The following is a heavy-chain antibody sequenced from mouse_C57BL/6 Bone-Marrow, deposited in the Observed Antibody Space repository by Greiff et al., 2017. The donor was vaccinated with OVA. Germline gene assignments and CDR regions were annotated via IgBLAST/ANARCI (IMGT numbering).Heavy chain of an antibody. CDR3: AREAWLLTFDD. J-gene: IGHJ2*01. CDR2: IDPSDSYT. CDR1: GYTFTSYW. D-gene: IGHD2-3*01. Sequence: QVQLQQPGAELVMPGASVKLSCKASGYTFTSYWMHWVKQRPGQGLEWIGEIDPSDSYTNYNQKFKGKSTLTVDKSSSTAYMQLSSLTSEDSAVYYCAREAWLLTFDDWGQGTTLTVSS. V-gene: IGHV1-69*01.